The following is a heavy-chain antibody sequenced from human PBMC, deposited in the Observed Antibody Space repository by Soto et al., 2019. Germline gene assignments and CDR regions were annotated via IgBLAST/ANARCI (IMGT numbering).Heavy chain of an antibody. D-gene: IGHD6-6*01. Sequence: ASVKVSCKASGYTFTSHFMHWVREAPGQGLEWMGIINPSDGTTSYAQRFQGRLTVTSYTSTSTVYMEVSSLRSEDTAVCFCGRKGYRDSSSSVIDYWGQGTLVTVSS. CDR2: INPSDGTT. J-gene: IGHJ4*02. CDR1: GYTFTSHF. V-gene: IGHV1-46*01. CDR3: GRKGYRDSSSSVIDY.